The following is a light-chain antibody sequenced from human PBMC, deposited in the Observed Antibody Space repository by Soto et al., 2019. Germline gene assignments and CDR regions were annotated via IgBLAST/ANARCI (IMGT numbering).Light chain of an antibody. J-gene: IGKJ1*01. CDR3: QQSYFILGT. CDR2: GAS. V-gene: IGKV1-17*02. CDR1: QVITND. Sequence: IQMTQSPSSLSASVGDRVTITCRASQVITNDLGWYQQKPGKAPRRLIFGASNLHIGVPSRFSGSGSGTEFTLTISNLLREDFATYYCQQSYFILGTFGRGTKVDIX.